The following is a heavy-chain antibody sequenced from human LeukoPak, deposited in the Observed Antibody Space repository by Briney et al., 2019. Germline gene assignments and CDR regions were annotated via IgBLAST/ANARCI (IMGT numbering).Heavy chain of an antibody. CDR1: GFAFSSYA. CDR3: ARDHSPKWGSGERYFDF. V-gene: IGHV3-30-3*01. CDR2: ISYDESNK. Sequence: PGRSLRLSCAASGFAFSSYAMYWVRQAPGKGLEWVAVISYDESNKYYADSLEGRFTISRDNSKNTLYLQMNSLRAEDTAVYYCARDHSPKWGSGERYFDFWGQGTLVTVSS. J-gene: IGHJ4*02. D-gene: IGHD7-27*01.